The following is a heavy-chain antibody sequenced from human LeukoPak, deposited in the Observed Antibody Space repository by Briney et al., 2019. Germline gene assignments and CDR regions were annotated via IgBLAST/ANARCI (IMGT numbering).Heavy chain of an antibody. CDR3: ASGKPGPYYYYLDV. J-gene: IGHJ6*03. V-gene: IGHV3-11*04. D-gene: IGHD3-10*01. CDR1: GFTFSDYY. CDR2: ISSPGSSI. Sequence: GGSLRLSCAAPGFTFSDYYMTWMRRAPGKGLEWVSHISSPGSSILYADSVKGRFTISRDNAKSSLYLQMHSLRVEDTAIYYCASGKPGPYYYYLDVWGKGTKVTVSS.